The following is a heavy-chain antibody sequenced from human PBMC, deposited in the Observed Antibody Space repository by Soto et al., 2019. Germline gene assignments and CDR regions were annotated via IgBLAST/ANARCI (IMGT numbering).Heavy chain of an antibody. CDR3: ASRRTIYGDYGSLDY. J-gene: IGHJ4*02. Sequence: QLQLQESGSGLVKPSQTLSLTCAVSGGSISSGGYSWSWIRQPPGKGLEWIGYIYHSGSTYYNPYLKSRVTISVDRSKNQFSLKLSSVTAADTAVYYCASRRTIYGDYGSLDYWGQGTLVTVSS. CDR1: GGSISSGGYS. V-gene: IGHV4-30-2*01. D-gene: IGHD4-17*01. CDR2: IYHSGST.